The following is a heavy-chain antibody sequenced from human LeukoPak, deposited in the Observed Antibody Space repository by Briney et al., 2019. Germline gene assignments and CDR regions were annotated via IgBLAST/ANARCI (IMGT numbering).Heavy chain of an antibody. D-gene: IGHD3-22*01. J-gene: IGHJ6*02. V-gene: IGHV7-4-1*02. CDR1: GNTFSNYG. Sequence: ASVKVSCKPSGNTFSNYGLNWVRQAPGQGLEWLGWISTKTGNPMYAQGFTGRFVISLDTSVSTAYLQISSLKAEDTAVYYCARAPDYFESSENGMDVWGQGTTVIVSS. CDR2: ISTKTGNP. CDR3: ARAPDYFESSENGMDV.